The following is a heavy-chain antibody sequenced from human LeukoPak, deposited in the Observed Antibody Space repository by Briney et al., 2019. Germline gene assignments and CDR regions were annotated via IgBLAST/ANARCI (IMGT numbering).Heavy chain of an antibody. D-gene: IGHD3-3*01. CDR2: IYYSGST. Sequence: SETLSLTCTVSGGSISSYYWSWIRQPPGKGLEWIGYIYYSGSTNYNPSLKSRVTISVDTSKNQFSLKLSSVTAADTAVYYCARAYWSGYYHFDYWGQGILVTVSS. V-gene: IGHV4-59*01. CDR1: GGSISSYY. J-gene: IGHJ4*02. CDR3: ARAYWSGYYHFDY.